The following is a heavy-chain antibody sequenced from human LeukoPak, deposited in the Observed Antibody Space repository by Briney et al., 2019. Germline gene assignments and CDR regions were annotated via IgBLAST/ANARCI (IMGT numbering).Heavy chain of an antibody. Sequence: SETLSLTCGVYGGSFSNYYWNWIRQPPGKGLEWIGEINHSGSTNYNPSLKSRVTISVDTSKNQFSLKLSSVTAADTAVYYCARDLVRYGSGYWGQGTLVTVSS. CDR3: ARDLVRYGSGY. D-gene: IGHD3-10*01. CDR1: GGSFSNYY. CDR2: INHSGST. J-gene: IGHJ4*02. V-gene: IGHV4-34*01.